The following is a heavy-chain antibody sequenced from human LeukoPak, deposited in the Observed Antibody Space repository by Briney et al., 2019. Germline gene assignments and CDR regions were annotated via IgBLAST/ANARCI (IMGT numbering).Heavy chain of an antibody. J-gene: IGHJ4*02. Sequence: SETLSLTCTVSGGSISSYYWSWIRQPPGKGLEWIGYIYYSGSTNYNPSLKSRVTISVDTSKNQFSLKLSSVTAADTAVHYCAQTSTGYSYGFDYWGQGTLVTVSS. CDR3: AQTSTGYSYGFDY. CDR2: IYYSGST. V-gene: IGHV4-59*01. D-gene: IGHD5-18*01. CDR1: GGSISSYY.